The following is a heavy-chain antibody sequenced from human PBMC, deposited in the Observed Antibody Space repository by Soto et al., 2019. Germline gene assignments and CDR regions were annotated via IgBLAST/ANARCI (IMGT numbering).Heavy chain of an antibody. CDR2: QSGKT. CDR3: AVYKEWGAGDGY. CDR1: GASVSSNSYH. V-gene: IGHV4-61*01. J-gene: IGHJ4*02. D-gene: IGHD7-27*01. Sequence: QVQLQESGPGLVKPSETLSPTCTVSGASVSSNSYHWTWIRQPPGKGLEWIGQSGKTNDNPSHTSRITISVDTSKHQCSLTLSSVTAADTAVYYCAVYKEWGAGDGYWGQGTLVTVSS.